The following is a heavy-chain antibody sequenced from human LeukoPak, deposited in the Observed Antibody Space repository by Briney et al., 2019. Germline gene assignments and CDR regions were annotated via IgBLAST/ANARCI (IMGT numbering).Heavy chain of an antibody. Sequence: PSETLSLTCTVSGVSISSSSYYWGWIRQPPGRGLEWIGSIYYSGSTYYNPSLKSRVTISVDTSKNQFSLKLSSVTAADTAVYYCARERVGLLDYWGQGTLVTVSS. CDR1: GVSISSSSYY. V-gene: IGHV4-39*02. D-gene: IGHD1-26*01. CDR2: IYYSGST. J-gene: IGHJ4*02. CDR3: ARERVGLLDY.